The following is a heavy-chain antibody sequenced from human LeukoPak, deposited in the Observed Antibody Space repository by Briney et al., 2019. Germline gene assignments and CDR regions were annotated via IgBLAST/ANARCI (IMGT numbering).Heavy chain of an antibody. J-gene: IGHJ4*02. CDR3: ARRGNSRSVDY. V-gene: IGHV4-59*08. Sequence: SETLSLTCTVSGGSISSYYWSWIRQPPGKGLEWIGYIYYSGSTNYNPSLKSRVTISVDTSKNQFSLKLSSVTAADTAVYYCARRGNSRSVDYWGQGTLVTVSS. CDR2: IYYSGST. CDR1: GGSISSYY. D-gene: IGHD4-23*01.